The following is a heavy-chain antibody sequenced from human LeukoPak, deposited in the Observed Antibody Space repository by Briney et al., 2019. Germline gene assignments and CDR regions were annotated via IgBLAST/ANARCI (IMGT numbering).Heavy chain of an antibody. CDR2: IYYSGST. J-gene: IGHJ3*02. CDR1: GGSISSYY. V-gene: IGHV4-59*01. D-gene: IGHD6-19*01. Sequence: SSETLSLTCTVSGGSISSYYWSWIRQPPGKGLEWIGYIYYSGSTNYNPSLKSRVTISVDTSKNQFSLKLSSVTAADTAVYYCARAPLWRQISSGWYAGAFDIWGQGTMVTVSS. CDR3: ARAPLWRQISSGWYAGAFDI.